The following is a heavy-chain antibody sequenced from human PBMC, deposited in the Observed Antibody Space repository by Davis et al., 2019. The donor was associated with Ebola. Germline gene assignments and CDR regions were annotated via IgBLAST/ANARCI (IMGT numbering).Heavy chain of an antibody. CDR2: IIPIFGTA. V-gene: IGHV1-69*05. CDR3: ARDGQELLMRGYGMDV. Sequence: SVKVSCKASGGTFSSYAISWVRQAPGQGLEWMGGIIPIFGTANYAQKFQGRVTITTDESTSTAYMELSSLRSEDTAVYYCARDGQELLMRGYGMDVWGQGTTVTVSS. D-gene: IGHD3-10*01. CDR1: GGTFSSYA. J-gene: IGHJ6*02.